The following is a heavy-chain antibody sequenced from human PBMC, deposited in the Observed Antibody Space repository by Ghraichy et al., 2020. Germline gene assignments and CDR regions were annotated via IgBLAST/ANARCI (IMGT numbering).Heavy chain of an antibody. J-gene: IGHJ4*02. D-gene: IGHD5-24*01. CDR2: IRYDGSNK. CDR1: GFTFSSYG. V-gene: IGHV3-30*02. Sequence: GGSLRLSCAASGFTFSSYGMHWVRQAPGKGLEWVAFIRYDGSNKYYADSVKGRFTISRDNSKNTLYLQMNSLRAEDTAVYYCAKEGRDGYNPYYFDYWGQGTLVTVSS. CDR3: AKEGRDGYNPYYFDY.